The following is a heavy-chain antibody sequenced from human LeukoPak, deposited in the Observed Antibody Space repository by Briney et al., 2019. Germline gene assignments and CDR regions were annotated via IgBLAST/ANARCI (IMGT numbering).Heavy chain of an antibody. CDR1: GYTFTSYG. Sequence: ASVKVSCKASGYTFTSYGISWVRQAPGQGLEWMGWISSYNGNTNYAQKLQGRVTMSTDTSTGTAYMELRSPRSDDTAVYYCAHRVAVARRDAFDIWGQGTMVTVSS. CDR3: AHRVAVARRDAFDI. D-gene: IGHD6-19*01. V-gene: IGHV1-18*01. J-gene: IGHJ3*02. CDR2: ISSYNGNT.